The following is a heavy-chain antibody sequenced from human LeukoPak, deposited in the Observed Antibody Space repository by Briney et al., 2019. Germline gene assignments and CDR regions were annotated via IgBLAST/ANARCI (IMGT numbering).Heavy chain of an antibody. J-gene: IGHJ3*02. CDR2: IFYSGST. Sequence: EPSETLSLTCTVSGGSISSYWWSWIRQPPGKGLEYTGYIFYSGSTNYNPSLKSRVTISVDTSKIHFSLRLSSVTAADTAVYYCARRGGGHAFDIWGQGTMVTVSS. V-gene: IGHV4-59*08. D-gene: IGHD3-16*01. CDR1: GGSISSYW. CDR3: ARRGGGHAFDI.